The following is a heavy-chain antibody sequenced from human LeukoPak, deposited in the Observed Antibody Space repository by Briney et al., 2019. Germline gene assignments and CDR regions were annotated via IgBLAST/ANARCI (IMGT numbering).Heavy chain of an antibody. J-gene: IGHJ5*02. CDR1: GDSISSYY. CDR3: ARGSDSGSSLDP. Sequence: SETLSLTCTVSGDSISSYYWSWIRQPAGKGLEWIGRIYNSGSNYNPSLKSRVSMSVDTSKNQFSLKLSSVTAADTAVYYCARGSDSGSSLDPWGQGTLVTVSS. D-gene: IGHD1-26*01. V-gene: IGHV4-4*07. CDR2: IYNSGS.